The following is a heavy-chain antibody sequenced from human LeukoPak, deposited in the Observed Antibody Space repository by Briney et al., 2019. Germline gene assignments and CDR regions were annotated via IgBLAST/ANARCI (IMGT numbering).Heavy chain of an antibody. J-gene: IGHJ4*02. CDR1: GYTFTGYY. D-gene: IGHD5-24*01. V-gene: IGHV1-2*02. CDR3: ARENVEMATIVDY. Sequence: WASVKVSCKASGYTFTGYYMHWVRQAPGQGLEWMGWINPNSGGTNYAQKFQGRVTMTRDTSISTAYMELSRLRSDDTAVYYCARENVEMATIVDYWGQETLVTVSS. CDR2: INPNSGGT.